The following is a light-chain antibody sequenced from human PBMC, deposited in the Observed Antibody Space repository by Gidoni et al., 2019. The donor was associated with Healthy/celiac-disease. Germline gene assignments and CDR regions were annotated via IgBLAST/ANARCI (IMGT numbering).Light chain of an antibody. CDR2: LGS. CDR3: MQALQTPFT. J-gene: IGKJ3*01. Sequence: DLVMTQSPLSLPVTPGEPASSSCRSSQSLLHSNGYNYLDWYLQKPGQSQQLLIYLGSNRASGVPDRFSGSGSGTDFILKISRVEAEDVGVYYCMQALQTPFTFGPGTKVDIK. CDR1: QSLLHSNGYNY. V-gene: IGKV2-28*01.